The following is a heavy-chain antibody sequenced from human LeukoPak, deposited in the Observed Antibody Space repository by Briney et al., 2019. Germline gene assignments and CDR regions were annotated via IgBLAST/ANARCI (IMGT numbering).Heavy chain of an antibody. CDR2: ISYDGSNK. CDR3: AREMGYSYGYKVGERDTGHAFDI. J-gene: IGHJ3*02. D-gene: IGHD5-18*01. V-gene: IGHV3-30-3*01. CDR1: GFTFSSYA. Sequence: GGSLRLSCAASGFTFSSYAMHWVRQAPGKGLEWVAVISYDGSNKYYADSVKGRFTISRDNSKNTLYLQMNSLRAEDTAVYYCAREMGYSYGYKVGERDTGHAFDIWGQGTMVTVSS.